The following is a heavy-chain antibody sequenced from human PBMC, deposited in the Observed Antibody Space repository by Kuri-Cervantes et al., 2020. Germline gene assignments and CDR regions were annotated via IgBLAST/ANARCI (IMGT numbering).Heavy chain of an antibody. V-gene: IGHV4-4*02. CDR2: IYYSGST. Sequence: SETLSLTCVVSGDSFSSSNWWSWVRQSPGKGLEWIGYIYYSGSTNYNPSLKSRVTISVDTSKNQFSLKLSSVTAADTAVYYCARGRGYYYYYMDVWGKGTTVTVSS. J-gene: IGHJ6*03. D-gene: IGHD3-10*01. CDR3: ARGRGYYYYYMDV. CDR1: GDSFSSSNW.